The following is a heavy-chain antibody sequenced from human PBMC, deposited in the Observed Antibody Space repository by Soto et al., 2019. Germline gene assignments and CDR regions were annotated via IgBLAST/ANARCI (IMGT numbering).Heavy chain of an antibody. CDR1: GFTFSSYA. J-gene: IGHJ5*02. D-gene: IGHD3-10*01. CDR3: AKDLYGSGSYYNVWFDP. Sequence: GGSLRLSCAASGFTFSSYAMSWVRQAPGKGLEWVSAISGSGGSTYYADSVEGRFTISRDNSKNTLYLQMNSLRAEDTAVYYCAKDLYGSGSYYNVWFDPWGQGTLVTVSS. V-gene: IGHV3-23*01. CDR2: ISGSGGST.